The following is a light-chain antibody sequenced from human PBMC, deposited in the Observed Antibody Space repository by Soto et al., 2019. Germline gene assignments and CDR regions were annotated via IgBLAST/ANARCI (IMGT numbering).Light chain of an antibody. Sequence: DIQMTQSPSTLSAFVGDRVTITCRASQSISSWLAWYQQKPGKAPKLLICKASSLESGVPSRFSGSGSGTEFTLTISSLQPDDFATYYCQQYNSYSRSFGQGTKVEIK. CDR3: QQYNSYSRS. CDR2: KAS. J-gene: IGKJ1*01. V-gene: IGKV1-5*03. CDR1: QSISSW.